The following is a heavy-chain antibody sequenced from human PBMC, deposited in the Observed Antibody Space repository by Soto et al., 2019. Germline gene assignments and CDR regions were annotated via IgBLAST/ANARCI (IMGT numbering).Heavy chain of an antibody. Sequence: EVQLVESGGGLVKPGGSLRLSCAASGFTFSSYSMNWVRQAPGKGLEWVSSISSSSSYIYYADSVKGRFTISRDNAKNSLYLQMTSLRAEDTAVYYCARDDSNGHWFDPWGQGTLVTVSS. CDR1: GFTFSSYS. CDR2: ISSSSSYI. D-gene: IGHD2-21*01. J-gene: IGHJ5*02. V-gene: IGHV3-21*01. CDR3: ARDDSNGHWFDP.